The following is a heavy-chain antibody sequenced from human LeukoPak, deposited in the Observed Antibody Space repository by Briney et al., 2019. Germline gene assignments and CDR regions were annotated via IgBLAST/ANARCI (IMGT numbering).Heavy chain of an antibody. CDR1: GYSFTSYW. D-gene: IGHD6-19*01. Sequence: GESLKISCKGSGYSFTSYWIGWVRQMPGKGLEWMGIIYPGDSDTRYSPSFQGQVTISADKSISTAYLQWSSLKASDTAMYYCARTTHSSGWGFDYWGQGTLVTVSP. CDR2: IYPGDSDT. V-gene: IGHV5-51*01. J-gene: IGHJ4*02. CDR3: ARTTHSSGWGFDY.